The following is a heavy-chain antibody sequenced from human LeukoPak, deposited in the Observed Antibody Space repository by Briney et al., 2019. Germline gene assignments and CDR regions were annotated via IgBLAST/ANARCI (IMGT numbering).Heavy chain of an antibody. V-gene: IGHV1-2*02. Sequence: ASVKVSCKASGYTFTGYYIHWVRQAPGQGLEWMGWINPNSGDTYNAQKFQGRVTMTTDTSTSTAYMELRSLRSDDTAVYYCARRDSSGWYWGAFDIWGQGTMVTVSS. D-gene: IGHD6-19*01. CDR1: GYTFTGYY. CDR2: INPNSGDT. CDR3: ARRDSSGWYWGAFDI. J-gene: IGHJ3*02.